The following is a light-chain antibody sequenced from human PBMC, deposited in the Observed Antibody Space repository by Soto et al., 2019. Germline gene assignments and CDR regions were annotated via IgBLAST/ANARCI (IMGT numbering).Light chain of an antibody. CDR3: QPSDDSALT. CDR1: QSISTY. CDR2: AAS. Sequence: DIQMTQSPSSLSAFVGDRVTITCRASQSISTYLNWYQQKPGNAPRVLIYAASRLESGVPSRFSGSGSGTDFILTINSLQPEDLGTYYCQPSDDSALTFGGGTKVEIK. J-gene: IGKJ4*01. V-gene: IGKV1-39*01.